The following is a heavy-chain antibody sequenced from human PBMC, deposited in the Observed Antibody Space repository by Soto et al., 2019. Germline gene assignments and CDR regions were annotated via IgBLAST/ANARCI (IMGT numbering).Heavy chain of an antibody. D-gene: IGHD2-2*01. J-gene: IGHJ4*02. Sequence: SQTLSLTCAISGDSVSSNSAAWNWIRQSPSRGLEWLGRTYYRSKWYNDYAVSVKSRITINPDTSKNQFSLQLNSVTPEDTAVYYCARVACSSTSCSATFDYWGQGTLVTVSS. CDR3: ARVACSSTSCSATFDY. CDR2: TYYRSKWYN. V-gene: IGHV6-1*01. CDR1: GDSVSSNSAA.